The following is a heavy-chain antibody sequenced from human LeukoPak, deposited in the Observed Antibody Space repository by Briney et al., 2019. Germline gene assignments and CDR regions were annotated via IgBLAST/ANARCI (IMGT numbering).Heavy chain of an antibody. CDR1: GGSINSPNSY. J-gene: IGHJ4*02. CDR2: IFHDGTT. CDR3: ARRVVARTTVDF. D-gene: IGHD5-12*01. Sequence: PSETLSLTCTVSGGSINSPNSYWGWIRQPPGKGLEWIGSIFHDGTTYYSPSLKSRVTVSVDTSLNQFSLSLMSMTAADTAVYYCARRVVARTTVDFWGQGHLVTVSS. V-gene: IGHV4-39*01.